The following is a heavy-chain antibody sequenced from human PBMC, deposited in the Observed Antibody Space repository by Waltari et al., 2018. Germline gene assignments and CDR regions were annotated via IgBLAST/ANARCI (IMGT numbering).Heavy chain of an antibody. Sequence: EVQLVESGGGLVQPGGSLRLSCAASGFIFNNYWMHGVRQAQGTGQGLVSVSHINTDGSITNYADSVKGRFTISRDNAKNTLFLQMNSLRAEDTAVYYCVMYSSSFLGDCWGQGTLVTVSS. CDR2: INTDGSIT. J-gene: IGHJ4*02. V-gene: IGHV3-74*01. CDR3: VMYSSSFLGDC. CDR1: GFIFNNYW. D-gene: IGHD6-13*01.